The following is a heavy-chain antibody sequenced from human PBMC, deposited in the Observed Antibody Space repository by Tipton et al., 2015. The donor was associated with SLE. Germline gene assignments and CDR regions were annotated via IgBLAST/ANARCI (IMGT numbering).Heavy chain of an antibody. J-gene: IGHJ5*02. CDR3: ARGGISNWFDP. D-gene: IGHD4-23*01. CDR1: GGSFSGYY. V-gene: IGHV4-34*01. CDR2: INHSGST. Sequence: TLSLTCAVYGGSFSGYYWSWIRQPPGKGLEWIGEINHSGSTNYNPSLKSRVTISVDTSKNQFSLKLSSVTAADTAVHYCARGGISNWFDPWGQGTLVTVSS.